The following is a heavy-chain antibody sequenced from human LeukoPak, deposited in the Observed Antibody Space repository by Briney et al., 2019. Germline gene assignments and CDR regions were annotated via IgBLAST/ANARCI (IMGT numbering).Heavy chain of an antibody. V-gene: IGHV4-34*01. Sequence: SETLSLTCAVYGGSFGGYYWGWIRQPPGKGLEWIGEINHSGSTNYNPSLKSRVTISVDTSKNQFSLKLSSVTAADTAVYYCARGKGTIFAWVRIDYWGQGTLVTVSS. CDR2: INHSGST. D-gene: IGHD3-3*01. CDR1: GGSFGGYY. CDR3: ARGKGTIFAWVRIDY. J-gene: IGHJ4*02.